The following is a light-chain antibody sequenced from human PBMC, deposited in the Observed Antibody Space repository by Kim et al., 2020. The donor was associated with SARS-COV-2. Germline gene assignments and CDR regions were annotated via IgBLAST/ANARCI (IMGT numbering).Light chain of an antibody. CDR3: QQYHTYPLT. V-gene: IGKV1-16*01. CDR2: AAS. Sequence: DIPMTQSPSSLSASVGDTITITCRASQGIETYLAWFQQKPGTAPKSLIYAASSLQSGVSSRFSGSGSGTDFTLTISSLQPEDFATYYCQQYHTYPLTFGGGTKVDI. J-gene: IGKJ4*01. CDR1: QGIETY.